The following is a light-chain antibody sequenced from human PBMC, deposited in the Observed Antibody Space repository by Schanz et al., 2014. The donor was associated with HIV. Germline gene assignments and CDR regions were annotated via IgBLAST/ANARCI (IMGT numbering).Light chain of an antibody. CDR1: SSDVGNYNY. Sequence: QSALTQPASVSGSPGQSITISCTGTSSDVGNYNYVSWYQQLPGKVPKLMIYDVSNRPSGVSNRFSGSKSGNTASLTISGLQAEDEADYYCCSYAGRCLFGGGTKLTVL. J-gene: IGLJ2*01. CDR2: DVS. CDR3: CSYAGRCL. V-gene: IGLV2-14*03.